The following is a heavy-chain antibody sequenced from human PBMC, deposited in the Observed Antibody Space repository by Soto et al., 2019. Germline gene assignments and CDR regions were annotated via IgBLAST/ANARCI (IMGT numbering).Heavy chain of an antibody. D-gene: IGHD6-13*01. Sequence: QVQLVESGGGVVQPGRSLRLSCAASGFTFSSYGMHWVRQAPGKGLEWVAVIWYDGSNEYYADSVKGRFTISRDNSKNTLYLQMNSLRAEDTAVYYCARGAAAGHYYFDYWGQGTLVTVSS. CDR3: ARGAAAGHYYFDY. J-gene: IGHJ4*02. V-gene: IGHV3-33*01. CDR1: GFTFSSYG. CDR2: IWYDGSNE.